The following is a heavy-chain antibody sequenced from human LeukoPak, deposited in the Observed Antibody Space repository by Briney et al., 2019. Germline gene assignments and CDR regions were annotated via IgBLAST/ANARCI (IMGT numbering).Heavy chain of an antibody. J-gene: IGHJ4*02. D-gene: IGHD1-26*01. Sequence: SANVSCKASGVTFSSYAISSVRQAPGQGVEWMGGIFPIFGTANYAQKFQGRVTITTDESTSTAYMELSSLRSEDTAVYYCASHSSYSGSYYDAVFDYWGQGTLVTVSS. CDR2: IFPIFGTA. CDR1: GVTFSSYA. CDR3: ASHSSYSGSYYDAVFDY. V-gene: IGHV1-69*05.